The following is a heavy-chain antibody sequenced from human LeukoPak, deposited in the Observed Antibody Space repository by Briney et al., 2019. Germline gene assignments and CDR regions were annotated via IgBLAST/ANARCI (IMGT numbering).Heavy chain of an antibody. J-gene: IGHJ4*02. CDR2: ISYDGSNK. V-gene: IGHV3-30*04. CDR1: GFTFSSYA. D-gene: IGHD4-11*01. Sequence: GGSLRLSCAASGFTFSSYAMHWVRQAPGKGLEWVAVISYDGSNKYYADSVKGRFTISRDNSKNSLYLQMNSLRTEDTALYYCAKDTSTVTTTGPFDYWGQGTLVTVSS. CDR3: AKDTSTVTTTGPFDY.